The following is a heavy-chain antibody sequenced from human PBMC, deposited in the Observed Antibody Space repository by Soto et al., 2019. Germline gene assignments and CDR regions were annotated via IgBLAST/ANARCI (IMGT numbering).Heavy chain of an antibody. CDR1: GFTFSTFG. V-gene: IGHV3-30*03. CDR2: ISHDGGNE. D-gene: IGHD3-22*01. CDR3: ARVKYQYYYDSGGPIAF. Sequence: GGSLRLSCAASGFTFSTFGMHWVRQAPGEGLEWVAVISHDGGNEHYVDSVKGRFTISRDNSKSSLYLQMNTLGPEDTAVYYCARVKYQYYYDSGGPIAFWGQGTLVTVSS. J-gene: IGHJ4*02.